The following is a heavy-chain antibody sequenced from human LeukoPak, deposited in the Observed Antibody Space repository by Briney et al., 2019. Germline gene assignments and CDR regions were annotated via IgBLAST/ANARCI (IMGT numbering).Heavy chain of an antibody. CDR3: AKGHYYGSGIYDY. D-gene: IGHD3-10*01. Sequence: GGSLRLSCAASGFTFSSYGMHWVRQAPGKGLEWVAVIWYDGSNKYYADSVKGRFTISRDNSKNTLYLQMNSLRAEDTALYYCAKGHYYGSGIYDYWGQGTLVTVSS. CDR2: IWYDGSNK. CDR1: GFTFSSYG. J-gene: IGHJ4*02. V-gene: IGHV3-33*06.